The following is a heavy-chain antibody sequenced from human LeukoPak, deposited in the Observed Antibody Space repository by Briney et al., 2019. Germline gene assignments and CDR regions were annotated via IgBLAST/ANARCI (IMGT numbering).Heavy chain of an antibody. Sequence: GGSLRLSCAASGFTFDDYAMHWVRQAPGKGLEWVSGISWNSGSIGYADSVKGRFTISRDNAKNSLYLQMNSLRAEDTALYYCAKDISSWYWGAFDIWGQGTMVTVSS. V-gene: IGHV3-9*01. D-gene: IGHD6-13*01. J-gene: IGHJ3*02. CDR3: AKDISSWYWGAFDI. CDR2: ISWNSGSI. CDR1: GFTFDDYA.